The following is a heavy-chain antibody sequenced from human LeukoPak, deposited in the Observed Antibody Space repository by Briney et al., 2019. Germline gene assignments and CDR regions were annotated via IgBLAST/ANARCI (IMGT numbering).Heavy chain of an antibody. CDR3: STGSGHAFDI. CDR1: GFTFSSYW. D-gene: IGHD3-10*01. J-gene: IGHJ3*02. CDR2: INSDGSST. Sequence: GGSLRLSCAASGFTFSSYWMHWVRQVPGKGLVWVSRINSDGSSTSYADSVKGRFTISRDNPKNTLYVQTNSLRAEDTAVYYCSTGSGHAFDIWGRGTMVTVSS. V-gene: IGHV3-74*01.